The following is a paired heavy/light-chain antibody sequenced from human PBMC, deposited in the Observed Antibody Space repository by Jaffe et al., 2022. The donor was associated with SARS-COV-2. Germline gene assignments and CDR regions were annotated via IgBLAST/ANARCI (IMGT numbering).Light chain of an antibody. CDR3: AAWDDSLSAWV. J-gene: IGLJ3*02. CDR2: RNN. Sequence: QSVLTQPPSASGTPGQRVTISCSGSSSNIGSNHVYWYQQLPGTAPKLLIYRNNERPSGVPDRFSGSKSGTSASLAISGLRSEDEADYYCAAWDDSLSAWVFGGGTKLTVL. CDR1: SSNIGSNH. V-gene: IGLV1-47*01.
Heavy chain of an antibody. V-gene: IGHV4-39*01. Sequence: QLQLLESGPGLVKPSETLSLTCTVSGGSISSSGYYWGWIRQPPGKGLEWIGIIYYTGSTYYKPSLKSRVTISVDTSKNQFSLKLSSVTATDTAVYYCARHVEAYSGYDSKSFYGDYVPADWGQGTLVTVSS. CDR1: GGSISSSGYY. D-gene: IGHD5-12*01. CDR3: ARHVEAYSGYDSKSFYGDYVPAD. J-gene: IGHJ4*02. CDR2: IYYTGST.